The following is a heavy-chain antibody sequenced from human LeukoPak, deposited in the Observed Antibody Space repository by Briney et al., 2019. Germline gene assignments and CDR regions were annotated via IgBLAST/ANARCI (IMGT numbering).Heavy chain of an antibody. Sequence: PSETLSLTCAVYGGSFSGYYWSWLRQPPGKGLEWIGEIHHSGSTNYNPSLKSRVTISVDRSKNQFSLKLSSVTAADTAVYYCARERSGYIDYWGQGTLVTVSS. D-gene: IGHD3-3*01. CDR3: ARERSGYIDY. J-gene: IGHJ4*02. V-gene: IGHV4-34*01. CDR2: IHHSGST. CDR1: GGSFSGYY.